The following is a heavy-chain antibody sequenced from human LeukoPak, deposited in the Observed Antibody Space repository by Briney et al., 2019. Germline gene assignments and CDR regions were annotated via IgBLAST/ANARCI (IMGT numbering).Heavy chain of an antibody. V-gene: IGHV3-30-3*01. D-gene: IGHD1-26*01. Sequence: TGGALRLSCAASGFTFSSYAMHWVRQAPGKGLEWVAVISYDGSNKYYADSVKGRFTISRDNSKNTLYLQMNSLRAEDTAVYYCARDGAVGATLDYWGQGTLVTVSS. CDR3: ARDGAVGATLDY. J-gene: IGHJ4*02. CDR2: ISYDGSNK. CDR1: GFTFSSYA.